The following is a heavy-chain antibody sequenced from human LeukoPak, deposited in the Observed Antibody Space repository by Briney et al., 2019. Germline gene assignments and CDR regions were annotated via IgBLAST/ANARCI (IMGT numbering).Heavy chain of an antibody. CDR2: IIPIFGTA. J-gene: IGHJ3*02. CDR3: ARGKRVYYDSSGLPGTGAFDI. CDR1: GGTFSSYA. D-gene: IGHD3-22*01. Sequence: ASVKVSCKASGGTFSSYAISWVRQAPGQGLEWMGGIIPIFGTANYEQKFQGRVTITADESTSTAYMELSSLRSEDTAVYYCARGKRVYYDSSGLPGTGAFDIWGQGTMVTVSS. V-gene: IGHV1-69*01.